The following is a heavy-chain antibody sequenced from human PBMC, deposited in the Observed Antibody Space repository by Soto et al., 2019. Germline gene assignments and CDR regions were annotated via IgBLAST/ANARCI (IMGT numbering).Heavy chain of an antibody. V-gene: IGHV4-59*01. J-gene: IGHJ4*02. D-gene: IGHD5-12*01. Sequence: SETLSLTCTVSGDSISSYYWSWIRQPQGKGLEWIGYIYYSGSTNYNPSLKSRVTISVDTSKSQFSLKLSSVTAADTAVYYCARGRDGYNSNWGPGTLVTVSS. CDR3: ARGRDGYNSN. CDR2: IYYSGST. CDR1: GDSISSYY.